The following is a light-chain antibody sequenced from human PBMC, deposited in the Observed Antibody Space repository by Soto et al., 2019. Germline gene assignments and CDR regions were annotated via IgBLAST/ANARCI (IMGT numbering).Light chain of an antibody. V-gene: IGLV2-14*01. J-gene: IGLJ3*02. CDR3: SSYTTATTRV. CDR2: DVS. Sequence: QSVLTQPASVSGSPGQSITISCTGTSSDVGAYNYVSWYQQHPGKAPKLMIFDVSNRPSGVSNRFSGPKSGNTASLTISGLQAEDEADYYCSSYTTATTRVFGGGTKVTVL. CDR1: SSDVGAYNY.